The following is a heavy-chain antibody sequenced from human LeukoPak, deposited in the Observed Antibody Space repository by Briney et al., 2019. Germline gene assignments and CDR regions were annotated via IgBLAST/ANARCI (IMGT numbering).Heavy chain of an antibody. CDR1: GGTFSSYA. CDR3: ATVPWSRITNSYYYYMDV. Sequence: SVNVSCKASGGTFSSYAISWVRQAPGQGLEWMGGIIPIFGTANYAQKFQGRVTITTDESTSTAYMELSSLRSEDTAVYYCATVPWSRITNSYYYYMDVWGKGTTVTVSS. D-gene: IGHD1-14*01. V-gene: IGHV1-69*05. CDR2: IIPIFGTA. J-gene: IGHJ6*03.